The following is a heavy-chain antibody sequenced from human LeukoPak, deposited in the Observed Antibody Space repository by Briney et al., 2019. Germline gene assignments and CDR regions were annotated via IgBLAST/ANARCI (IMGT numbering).Heavy chain of an antibody. CDR3: ANNDILTGYSSNYYYYGMDV. CDR1: GGTFSSYA. J-gene: IGHJ6*02. Sequence: SVKVSCKASGGTFSSYAISWVRQAPGQGLEWTGGIIPIFGTANYAQKFQGRVTITADESTSTAYMELSSLRSEDTAVYYCANNDILTGYSSNYYYYGMDVWGQGTTVTVSS. D-gene: IGHD3-9*01. V-gene: IGHV1-69*13. CDR2: IIPIFGTA.